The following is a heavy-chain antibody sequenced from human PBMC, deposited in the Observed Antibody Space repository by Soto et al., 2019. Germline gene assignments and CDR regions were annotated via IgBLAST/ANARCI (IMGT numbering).Heavy chain of an antibody. CDR1: GFTFSSYA. J-gene: IGHJ4*02. V-gene: IGHV3-23*01. D-gene: IGHD3-10*01. CDR2: ISGSGGSP. Sequence: EVQLLESGGGWAQPGGSLRLSCAASGFTFSSYAMSWVRQAQGKGLEWVSGISGSGGSPYYADSVKGRFTISRDNSKNTLYVQMNSLRAEDTAVYYCAKDLGYDGSGIEIWGQGTLVTVSP. CDR3: AKDLGYDGSGIEI.